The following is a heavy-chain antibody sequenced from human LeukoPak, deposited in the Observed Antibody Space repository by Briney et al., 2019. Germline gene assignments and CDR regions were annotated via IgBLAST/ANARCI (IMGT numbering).Heavy chain of an antibody. Sequence: NPSETLSLTCAVYGGSFSGYYWSWIRQPPGKGLEWIGEINHSGSTNYNPSLKSRVTISVDTSKNQFSLKLSSVTAADTAVYYCARAPRWGAAAGFGYFDYWGQGTLVTVSS. V-gene: IGHV4-34*01. J-gene: IGHJ4*02. D-gene: IGHD6-13*01. CDR1: GGSFSGYY. CDR2: INHSGST. CDR3: ARAPRWGAAAGFGYFDY.